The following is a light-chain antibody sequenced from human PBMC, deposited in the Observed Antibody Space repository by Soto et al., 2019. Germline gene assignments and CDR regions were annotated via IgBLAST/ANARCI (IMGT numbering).Light chain of an antibody. Sequence: ERVMTQSPGTLSVSPGERATLSCRASQSVRDNLAWYQQKPGQAPRLLIYCASTRATGIPARFSGSGSGTEFTLTISILQSEDFAVYYCQQYDNWPPTFGGGTKVEIK. V-gene: IGKV3-15*01. CDR1: QSVRDN. J-gene: IGKJ4*01. CDR2: CAS. CDR3: QQYDNWPPT.